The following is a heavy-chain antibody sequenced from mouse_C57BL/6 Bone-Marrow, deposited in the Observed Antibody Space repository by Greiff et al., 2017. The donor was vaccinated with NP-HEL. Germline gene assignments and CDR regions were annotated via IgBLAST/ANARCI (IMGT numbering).Heavy chain of an antibody. V-gene: IGHV5-15*01. CDR3: ARHKVYYDYLYYAMDY. J-gene: IGHJ4*01. CDR1: GFTFSDYG. Sequence: EVQGVESGGGLVQPGGSLKLSCAASGFTFSDYGMAWVRQAPRKRPEWVAFISNLAYSIYYADTVTGRFTISRENAKNTLYLEMSSLRSEDTAMYYCARHKVYYDYLYYAMDYWGQGTSVTVSS. D-gene: IGHD2-4*01. CDR2: ISNLAYSI.